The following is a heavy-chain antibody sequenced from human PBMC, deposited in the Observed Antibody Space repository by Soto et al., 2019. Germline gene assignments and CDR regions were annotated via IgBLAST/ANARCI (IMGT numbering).Heavy chain of an antibody. J-gene: IGHJ4*02. CDR1: GDSVSTTTTS. D-gene: IGHD3-3*01. Sequence: SQTLSLTCAISGDSVSTTTTSWNWIRQSPSRGLEWLGRTFYRSKWYHDYVVSVKSRITISADTSKNQFSLQLSSVTPDDTAVYYCARAGVTVFGLVPIFDYWGQGTQVTVSS. V-gene: IGHV6-1*01. CDR2: TFYRSKWYH. CDR3: ARAGVTVFGLVPIFDY.